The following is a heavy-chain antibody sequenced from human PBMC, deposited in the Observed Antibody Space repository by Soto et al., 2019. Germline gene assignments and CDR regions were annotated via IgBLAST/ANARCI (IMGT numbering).Heavy chain of an antibody. CDR1: GFTFSSYS. Sequence: PGGSLRLSCAASGFTFSSYSMNWVRQAPGKGLEWVSGISGGGSNTFYADSVKGRFTISRDNSKNTLLLQMNSLGAEDTAVYYCAKDSNKYSSSLRGRYFDYWGQGIGVTVSS. V-gene: IGHV3-23*01. CDR3: AKDSNKYSSSLRGRYFDY. D-gene: IGHD4-4*01. J-gene: IGHJ4*02. CDR2: ISGGGSNT.